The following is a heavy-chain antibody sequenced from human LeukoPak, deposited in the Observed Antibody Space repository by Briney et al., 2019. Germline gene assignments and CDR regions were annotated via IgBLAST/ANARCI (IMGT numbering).Heavy chain of an antibody. D-gene: IGHD6-13*01. V-gene: IGHV3-7*01. CDR2: IKQDGSEK. Sequence: GGSLRLSCAASGFTFSSYGMHWVRQAPGKGLEWVANIKQDGSEKYYVDSAKGRFTISRDNAENSLYLQMNSLTAEDTAVYYCATDLGSSRPNFWGQGILVTVSS. CDR1: GFTFSSYG. J-gene: IGHJ4*02. CDR3: ATDLGSSRPNF.